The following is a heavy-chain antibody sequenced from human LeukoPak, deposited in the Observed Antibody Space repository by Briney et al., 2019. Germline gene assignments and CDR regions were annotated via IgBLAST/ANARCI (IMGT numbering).Heavy chain of an antibody. Sequence: ASVKVSCTASGFTFTSYYMHWVRQAPGQGGEGMGIINPSGGSTSYPQKFQGRVTMTRDTSTSTVYMELSSLRSEDTAVYYCACVVRGAFDIWGQGTLVTVSS. CDR1: GFTFTSYY. J-gene: IGHJ3*02. V-gene: IGHV1-46*03. CDR2: INPSGGST. CDR3: ACVVRGAFDI. D-gene: IGHD2-21*01.